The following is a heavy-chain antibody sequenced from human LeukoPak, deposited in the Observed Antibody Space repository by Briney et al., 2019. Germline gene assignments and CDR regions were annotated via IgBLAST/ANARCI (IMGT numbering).Heavy chain of an antibody. CDR1: GFTFSSYA. CDR2: ISYDGSNK. D-gene: IGHD3-22*01. J-gene: IGHJ4*02. V-gene: IGHV3-30-3*02. CDR3: AKSPYYYDSSGYCEPDY. Sequence: GRSLRLSCAASGFTFSSYAMHWVRQAPGKGLEWVAVISYDGSNKYYADSVKGRFTISRDNSKNTLYLQMNSLRAEDTAVYYCAKSPYYYDSSGYCEPDYWGQGTLVTVSS.